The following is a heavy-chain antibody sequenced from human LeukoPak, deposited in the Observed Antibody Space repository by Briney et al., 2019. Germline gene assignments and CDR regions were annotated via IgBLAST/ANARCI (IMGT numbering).Heavy chain of an antibody. D-gene: IGHD2-15*01. CDR3: AREGGGGSFYDYYYYGMDV. Sequence: GASVKVSCKASGYTFTSYYMHWVRQAPGQGLEWMGWINPNSGGTNCAQKFQGWVTMTRDTSISTAYMGLSRLRSDDTVVYYCAREGGGGSFYDYYYYGMDVWGQGTTVTVSS. V-gene: IGHV1-2*04. J-gene: IGHJ6*02. CDR1: GYTFTSYY. CDR2: INPNSGGT.